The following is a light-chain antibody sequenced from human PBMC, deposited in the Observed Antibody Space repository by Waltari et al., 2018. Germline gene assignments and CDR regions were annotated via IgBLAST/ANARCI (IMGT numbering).Light chain of an antibody. CDR3: QAWDSNNVV. CDR1: TLGDSY. Sequence: SYGLTQPPSLSVSPGPTATIPCSGDTLGDSYVSWYQQKPGQSPVLVISQDIKRPSGIPERFSGSNSGNTATLTISGTQTMDEADYFCQAWDSNNVVFGGGTRLTIL. V-gene: IGLV3-1*01. J-gene: IGLJ2*01. CDR2: QDI.